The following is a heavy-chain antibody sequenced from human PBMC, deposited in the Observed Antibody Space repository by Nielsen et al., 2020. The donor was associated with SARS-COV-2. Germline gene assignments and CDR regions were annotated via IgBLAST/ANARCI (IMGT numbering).Heavy chain of an antibody. Sequence: ASVKVSCKASGYTFTSYAMHWVRQAPGQRLECMGWINAGNGNTKYSQKFQGRVTITRDTSATTAYMELSSLRSEDTAVYYCARVNWNYVVFDYWGQGTLVTVSS. J-gene: IGHJ4*02. CDR3: ARVNWNYVVFDY. CDR1: GYTFTSYA. D-gene: IGHD1-7*01. V-gene: IGHV1-3*01. CDR2: INAGNGNT.